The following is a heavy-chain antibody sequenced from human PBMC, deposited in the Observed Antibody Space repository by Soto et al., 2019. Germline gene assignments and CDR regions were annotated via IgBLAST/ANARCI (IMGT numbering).Heavy chain of an antibody. CDR3: ARDIVVVPAAHARYYYVMDV. V-gene: IGHV5-10-1*01. CDR2: IDPSDSYT. CDR1: GYSFTSYW. D-gene: IGHD2-2*01. Sequence: RGESLKISCKGSGYSFTSYWISWVRQMPGKGLEWMGRIDPSDSYTNYSPSFQGHVTISADKSISTAYLQWSSLKASDTAMYYCARDIVVVPAAHARYYYVMDVWGQGTTVTVSS. J-gene: IGHJ6*02.